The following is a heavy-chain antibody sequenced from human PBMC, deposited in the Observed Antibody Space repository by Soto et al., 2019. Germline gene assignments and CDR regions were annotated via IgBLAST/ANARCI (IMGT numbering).Heavy chain of an antibody. CDR3: ARRWGEGRVDY. J-gene: IGHJ4*02. D-gene: IGHD3-10*01. V-gene: IGHV4-4*02. Sequence: QVQLQESGPGLVKPSGTLSLTCAVSGGSISSSNWWSWVRQPPGKGLEWIGEIYHSGNTNYNPSLKSRVTMAVEKSRNQFSLKLSSVTAADTAVYNCARRWGEGRVDYWGQGTLVTVSS. CDR2: IYHSGNT. CDR1: GGSISSSNW.